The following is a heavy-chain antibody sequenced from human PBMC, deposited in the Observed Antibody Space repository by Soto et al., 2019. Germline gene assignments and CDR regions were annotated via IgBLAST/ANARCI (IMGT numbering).Heavy chain of an antibody. D-gene: IGHD2-2*01. Sequence: SETLSLTCTVSGGSISSGGYYWSWIRQHPGKGLEWIGYIYYSGSTYYNPSLKSRVTISVDTSKNQFSLKLSSVPTADTAVYYCARAVLRYGSSTSCWGELYYYYGMDVWGQGTTVTVSS. CDR3: ARAVLRYGSSTSCWGELYYYYGMDV. V-gene: IGHV4-31*03. J-gene: IGHJ6*02. CDR2: IYYSGST. CDR1: GGSISSGGYY.